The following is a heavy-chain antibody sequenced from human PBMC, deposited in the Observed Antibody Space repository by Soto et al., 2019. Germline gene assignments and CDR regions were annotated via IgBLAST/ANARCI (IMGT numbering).Heavy chain of an antibody. CDR1: GGTFSSYA. D-gene: IGHD6-6*01. Sequence: GASVKVSCKASGGTFSSYAISWVRQAPGQGLEWMGGIIPIFGTANYAQKFQGRVTITADESTSTAYMELSSLRSEDTAVYYCARPSIAARGYYYGMDVWSQGTTVTVSS. CDR2: IIPIFGTA. J-gene: IGHJ6*02. CDR3: ARPSIAARGYYYGMDV. V-gene: IGHV1-69*13.